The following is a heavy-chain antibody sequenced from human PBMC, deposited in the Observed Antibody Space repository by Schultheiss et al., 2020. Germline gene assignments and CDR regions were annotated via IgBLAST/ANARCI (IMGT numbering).Heavy chain of an antibody. J-gene: IGHJ4*02. CDR3: AREVVLITAFDY. CDR1: GFNVSTKY. V-gene: IGHV3-21*01. D-gene: IGHD2-8*01. CDR2: ISSSSSYI. Sequence: GGSLRLSCAASGFNVSTKYMTWVRQAPGKGLEWVSSISSSSSYIYYADSVKGRFTISRDNSQSTLYLQMNSLRAEDTAVYYCAREVVLITAFDYWGQGILVTGSS.